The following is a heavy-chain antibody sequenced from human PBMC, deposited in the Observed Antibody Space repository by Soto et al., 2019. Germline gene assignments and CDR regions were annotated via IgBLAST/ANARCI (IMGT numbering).Heavy chain of an antibody. J-gene: IGHJ4*02. D-gene: IGHD3-16*02. CDR2: IYYSGST. Sequence: SETLSLTCTVSGGSISSSSYYWGWIRQPPGKGLEWIGSIYYSGSTYYNPSLKSRVTISVNTSKNQFSLRLSSVTAADTAVYYCASYDYVWGSYRLISAKQKRWTDDYWGQGTLVTVSS. CDR3: ASYDYVWGSYRLISAKQKRWTDDY. V-gene: IGHV4-39*01. CDR1: GGSISSSSYY.